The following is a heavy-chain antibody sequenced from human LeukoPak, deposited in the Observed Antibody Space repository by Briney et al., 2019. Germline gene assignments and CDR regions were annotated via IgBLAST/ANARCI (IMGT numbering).Heavy chain of an antibody. Sequence: PGGSLRLSCAASGFTFSSYAMSWVRQAPGKGLEWVSAISGSGGSTYYADSVKGRFTISRDNSKNTLYLQMNSLRAEDTAVYYCAKEEDYYDSSGYYLGPGRAFDIWGQGTMVTVPS. V-gene: IGHV3-23*01. CDR2: ISGSGGST. D-gene: IGHD3-22*01. CDR3: AKEEDYYDSSGYYLGPGRAFDI. J-gene: IGHJ3*02. CDR1: GFTFSSYA.